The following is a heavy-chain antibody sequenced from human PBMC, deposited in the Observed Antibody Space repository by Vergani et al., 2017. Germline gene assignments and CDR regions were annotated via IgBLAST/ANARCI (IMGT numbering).Heavy chain of an antibody. CDR1: GYSFTSYW. V-gene: IGHV5-10-1*03. D-gene: IGHD5-24*01. Sequence: EVQLVQSGAEVKKPGESLRISCKGSGYSFTSYWISWVRQMPGKGLEWMGRIDPSDSYTNYSPSFQGHVTISADKSISTAYLQWSSLKASDTAMYYCASIYEVASQTYYFDYWGQGTLVTVSS. J-gene: IGHJ4*02. CDR2: IDPSDSYT. CDR3: ASIYEVASQTYYFDY.